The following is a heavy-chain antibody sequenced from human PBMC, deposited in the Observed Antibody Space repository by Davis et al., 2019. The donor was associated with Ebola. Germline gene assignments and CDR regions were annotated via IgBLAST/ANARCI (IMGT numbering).Heavy chain of an antibody. CDR3: AREMRGLGALDL. J-gene: IGHJ3*01. V-gene: IGHV3-23*01. CDR2: INDIGGNP. Sequence: PGGSLRLSCGASGFTFSSYAMSWVRQAPGKGLQWVSGINDIGGNPQHADSVKGRFTISRDNSKNMLFLQMNSLRVEDTAVYYCAREMRGLGALDLWGQGTMVAVSS. CDR1: GFTFSSYA. D-gene: IGHD3-16*01.